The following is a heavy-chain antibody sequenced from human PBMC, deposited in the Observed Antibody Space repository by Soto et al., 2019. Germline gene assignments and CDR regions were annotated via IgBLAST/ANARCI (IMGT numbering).Heavy chain of an antibody. Sequence: GGSLRLSCAVSGFIFSNYPMSWVRQAPGKGLEWVSSVSPSGSNTYYADSVKGRFTMSRDNSDNRLHLQMNSLTAEDTAVYFCARRDSSGWYSLDYWGKGTLVTVSS. CDR2: VSPSGSNT. J-gene: IGHJ4*02. CDR1: GFIFSNYP. D-gene: IGHD6-19*01. V-gene: IGHV3-23*01. CDR3: ARRDSSGWYSLDY.